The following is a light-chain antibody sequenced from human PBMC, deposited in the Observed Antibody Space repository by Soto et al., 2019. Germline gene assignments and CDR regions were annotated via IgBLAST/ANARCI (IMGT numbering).Light chain of an antibody. CDR1: QSVLYSSNNKNY. V-gene: IGKV4-1*01. CDR3: QQYFSFPCT. Sequence: DIVMTQSPDSLAVSLGERATINCKSSQSVLYSSNNKNYLAWYQQRPGQPPNLLIYCASTRESGVPDRFSGSGSGKDFTLTISILQAEDVAIYYCQQYFSFPCTFGQGTKVEIK. J-gene: IGKJ1*01. CDR2: CAS.